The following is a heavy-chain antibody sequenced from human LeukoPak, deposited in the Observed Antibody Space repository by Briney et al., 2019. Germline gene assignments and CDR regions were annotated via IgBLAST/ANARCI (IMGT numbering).Heavy chain of an antibody. CDR1: GGTFNSYA. D-gene: IGHD6-13*01. J-gene: IGHJ4*02. CDR2: IIPIFGAP. CDR3: ARSFVAAPGSFYYFDY. Sequence: SVKVSCKASGGTFNSYAISWVRQAPGQGLEWMGGIIPIFGAPKYAQKFQGRVTITADESTSTAYMELSSLRSEDTAVYYCARSFVAAPGSFYYFDYWGQGTLVTVSS. V-gene: IGHV1-69*13.